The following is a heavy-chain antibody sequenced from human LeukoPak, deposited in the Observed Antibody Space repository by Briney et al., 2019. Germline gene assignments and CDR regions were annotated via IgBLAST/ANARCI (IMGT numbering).Heavy chain of an antibody. Sequence: SETLSLTCAVYGGSFSGYYWSWIRQPPGKGLEWIGEINHSGSTNYNPSLKSRVTISVDTSKNQFSLKLSSVTAADTAVYYCARGPVDSSSWYWDLYYMDVWGKGTTVTVSS. CDR3: ARGPVDSSSWYWDLYYMDV. V-gene: IGHV4-34*01. CDR2: INHSGST. CDR1: GGSFSGYY. J-gene: IGHJ6*03. D-gene: IGHD6-13*01.